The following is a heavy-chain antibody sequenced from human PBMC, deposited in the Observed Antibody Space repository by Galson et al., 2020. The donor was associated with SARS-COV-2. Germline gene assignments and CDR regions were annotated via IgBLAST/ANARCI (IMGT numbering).Heavy chain of an antibody. D-gene: IGHD6-19*01. J-gene: IGHJ4*02. CDR2: IDPIDSYT. CDR3: ARHGASSGWYEGIDY. CDR1: GYSFTSYW. Sequence: GESLKISCKGSGYSFTSYWISWVRQMPGKGLEWMGRIDPIDSYTNYSPSFQGHVTISADKSISTAFLQWSSLKASDTAIYYCARHGASSGWYEGIDYWGQGTLVTVSS. V-gene: IGHV5-10-1*01.